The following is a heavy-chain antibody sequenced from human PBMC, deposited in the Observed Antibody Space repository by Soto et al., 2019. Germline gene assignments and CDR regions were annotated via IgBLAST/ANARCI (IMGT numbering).Heavy chain of an antibody. D-gene: IGHD5-12*01. CDR3: ARDSRDGYNYGGFDY. CDR1: GGSISSYY. CDR2: IYYSGST. V-gene: IGHV4-59*01. J-gene: IGHJ4*02. Sequence: SETLSLTCTVSGGSISSYYWSWIRQPPGKGLEWIGYIYYSGSTNYNPSLKSRVTISVDTSKNQFSLKLSSVTAADTAVYYCARDSRDGYNYGGFDYWGQGTLVTVSS.